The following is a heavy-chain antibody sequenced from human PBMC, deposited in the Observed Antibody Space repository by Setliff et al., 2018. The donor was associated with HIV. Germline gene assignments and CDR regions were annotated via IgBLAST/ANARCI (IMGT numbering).Heavy chain of an antibody. CDR1: GDSISSSSYY. D-gene: IGHD3-22*01. J-gene: IGHJ4*02. V-gene: IGHV4-39*01. CDR3: ARGGRDFYDSSGYYWNY. Sequence: SETLSLTCNVSGDSISSSSYYWGWIRQSPGKGLEWIGSFHHSGSTSYNPSLRSRVTISVDTSKSQFSLKLSSVTAADTAVYYCARGGRDFYDSSGYYWNYWGQGTLVTVSS. CDR2: FHHSGST.